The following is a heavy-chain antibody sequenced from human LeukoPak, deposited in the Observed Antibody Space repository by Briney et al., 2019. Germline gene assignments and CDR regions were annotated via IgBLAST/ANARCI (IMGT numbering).Heavy chain of an antibody. V-gene: IGHV3-43*02. CDR3: AKNPYSSSWFRVYYYYGMDV. Sequence: GGSLRLSCAASGFTFDDYAMHWVRHAPGKGMEWVPLISGDGGSTYYADSVKGRFTISRDNSKNSLYLQMNSLRTEDTALYYCAKNPYSSSWFRVYYYYGMDVWGQGTTVTVSS. CDR2: ISGDGGST. CDR1: GFTFDDYA. D-gene: IGHD6-13*01. J-gene: IGHJ6*02.